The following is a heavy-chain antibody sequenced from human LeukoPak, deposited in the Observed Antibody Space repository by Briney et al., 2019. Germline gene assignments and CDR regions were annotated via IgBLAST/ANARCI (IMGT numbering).Heavy chain of an antibody. CDR2: IYSGGST. D-gene: IGHD4-17*01. CDR1: GFTVSSNY. J-gene: IGHJ4*02. Sequence: GGSLRLSCAASGFTVSSNYMSWVRQAPGKGLEWVSVIYSGGSTYYADSVKGRFTISRDNSKNTLYLQMNSLRAEDTAVYYCAKDPHTVTTGSYDYWGQGTLVTVSS. CDR3: AKDPHTVTTGSYDY. V-gene: IGHV3-53*01.